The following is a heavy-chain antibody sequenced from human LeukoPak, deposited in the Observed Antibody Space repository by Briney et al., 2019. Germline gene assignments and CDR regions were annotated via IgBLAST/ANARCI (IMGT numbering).Heavy chain of an antibody. J-gene: IGHJ5*02. Sequence: DSVTVSCKGSGYTFRSYGITWVRQAPGQGIEWLGWISAYNGNTNYAQKFQGRVTMTTDTSTTTAYMELRSLRSDDTAVYYCARGRGDYYGSSGNWFDPWGQGALVTVSS. CDR3: ARGRGDYYGSSGNWFDP. CDR2: ISAYNGNT. V-gene: IGHV1-18*01. D-gene: IGHD3-22*01. CDR1: GYTFRSYG.